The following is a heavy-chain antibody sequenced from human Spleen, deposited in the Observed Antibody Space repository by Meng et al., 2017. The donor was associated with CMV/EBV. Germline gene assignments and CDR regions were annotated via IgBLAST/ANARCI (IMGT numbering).Heavy chain of an antibody. CDR1: GFTFNKYG. V-gene: IGHV3-33*03. J-gene: IGHJ4*02. D-gene: IGHD2-21*01. Sequence: GESLKISCAASGFTFNKYGMHWVRQAPGKGLEWLSFIYDDGNNKKYADSVKGRFTLSRDNAKNSLFLQMSPLRVEDTAVYYCARAYCGNVACAPSYWGQGSLVTVSS. CDR3: ARAYCGNVACAPSY. CDR2: IYDDGNNK.